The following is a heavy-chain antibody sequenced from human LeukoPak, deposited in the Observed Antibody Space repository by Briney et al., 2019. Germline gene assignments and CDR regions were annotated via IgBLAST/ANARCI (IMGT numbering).Heavy chain of an antibody. D-gene: IGHD6-13*01. CDR2: ISSFSNFR. Sequence: GGSLRLSCAASGFTFSDYYMSWIRQAPGKGLEWVSHISSFSNFRSYADSVKGRFTISRDNAKNSLYLKVNSLRAEDTAVYYCARPTIAAAGNFEYWGQGTLVTVSS. CDR1: GFTFSDYY. V-gene: IGHV3-11*03. CDR3: ARPTIAAAGNFEY. J-gene: IGHJ4*02.